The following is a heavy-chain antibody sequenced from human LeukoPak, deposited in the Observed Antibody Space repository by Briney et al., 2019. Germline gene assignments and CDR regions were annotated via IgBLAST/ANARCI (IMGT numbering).Heavy chain of an antibody. Sequence: PSETLSLTCSVSGGSISNYYWTWIRQPPGTGLEWIGYIYYSGNTNYNPSLKSRVTISLDTSKNQLSLKLTSVTAADTAVYYCARCSRGTSVGMDVWGQGTTVTVSS. J-gene: IGHJ6*02. V-gene: IGHV4-59*08. CDR1: GGSISNYY. CDR3: ARCSRGTSVGMDV. D-gene: IGHD1-1*01. CDR2: IYYSGNT.